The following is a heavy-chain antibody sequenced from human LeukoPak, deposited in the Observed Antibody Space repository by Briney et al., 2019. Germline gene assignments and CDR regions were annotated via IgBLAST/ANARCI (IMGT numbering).Heavy chain of an antibody. J-gene: IGHJ4*02. CDR1: GASMSSNY. D-gene: IGHD6-19*01. V-gene: IGHV4-4*09. CDR2: IYHSGNT. Sequence: PSETLSLTCNVSGASMSSNYWSWIRQPPGKGLEWIRYIYHSGNTNYSPSLESRVTMSVDESKNQFSLRVHFVSAADTAVYYCASTRRAAVAGRFDSWGQGTLVTVSS. CDR3: ASTRRAAVAGRFDS.